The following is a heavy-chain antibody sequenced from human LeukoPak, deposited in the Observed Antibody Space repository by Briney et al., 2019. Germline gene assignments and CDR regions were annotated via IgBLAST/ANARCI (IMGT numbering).Heavy chain of an antibody. CDR1: GGTFSSYA. CDR3: ARDRMGSYYGSGSLHAFDI. Sequence: SVKVSCKASGGTFSSYAISWVRQAPGQGLEWMGGIIPIFGTANYAQTFQGRVTITADESTSKAYMELSSLRSEDTAVYYCARDRMGSYYGSGSLHAFDIWGQGTMVTVSS. V-gene: IGHV1-69*13. CDR2: IIPIFGTA. D-gene: IGHD3-10*01. J-gene: IGHJ3*02.